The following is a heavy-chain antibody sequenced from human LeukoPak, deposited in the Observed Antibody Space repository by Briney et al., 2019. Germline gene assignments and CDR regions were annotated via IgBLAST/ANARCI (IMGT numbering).Heavy chain of an antibody. CDR1: GLTFSSSW. V-gene: IGHV3-74*01. J-gene: IGHJ4*02. CDR3: ARAGNFRFDY. D-gene: IGHD1-7*01. CDR2: MNGDGSTI. Sequence: GGSLRLSCAGSGLTFSSSWIHWVRQGPGKGLVWVARMNGDGSTINYADSVKGRFTISRDNAKNTVYLQMSSLRDEDTAIYYCARAGNFRFDYWGQGTLVTVSS.